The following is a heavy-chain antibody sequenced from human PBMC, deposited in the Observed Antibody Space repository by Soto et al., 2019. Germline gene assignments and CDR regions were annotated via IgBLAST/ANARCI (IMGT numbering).Heavy chain of an antibody. CDR3: ARVGSYSDGSSYPY. Sequence: QVQLVQSGAELKKPGASVTVSCKASGYTFTGHDLHWVRQAPGQGLEWMGWIKANGGATKYARKFQGRVTMTRDTSTTTAYLELNSLRSDDTAVYFCARVGSYSDGSSYPYWGQGTLVIVSA. CDR1: GYTFTGHD. J-gene: IGHJ4*02. D-gene: IGHD6-6*01. V-gene: IGHV1-2*02. CDR2: IKANGGAT.